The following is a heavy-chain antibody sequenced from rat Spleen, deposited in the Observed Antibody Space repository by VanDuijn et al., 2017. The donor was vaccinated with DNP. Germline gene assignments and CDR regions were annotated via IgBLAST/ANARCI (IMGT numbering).Heavy chain of an antibody. CDR1: GYSITSHY. J-gene: IGHJ4*01. CDR2: LNSAGST. V-gene: IGHV3-3*01. Sequence: EVQLQESGPGLVRPSQSLSLTCSVTGYSITSHYWGWIRKFPGNKLEWMGSLNSAGSTNYNPSLKSRISITRDTSKNQLFLQVNSVTTEDTATYYCARWPGYNPPYAMDAWGQGTSVTVSS. CDR3: ARWPGYNPPYAMDA. D-gene: IGHD1-4*01.